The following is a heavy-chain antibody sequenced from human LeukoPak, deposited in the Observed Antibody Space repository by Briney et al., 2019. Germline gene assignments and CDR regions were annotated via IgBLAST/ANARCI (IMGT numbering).Heavy chain of an antibody. V-gene: IGHV3-30*02. CDR2: IRSDGSKK. J-gene: IGHJ4*02. CDR1: GFTFSSYG. Sequence: GGSLRLSCAASGFTFSSYGMHWVRQAPGKGLEGVAFIRSDGSKKFYVDFVKGRFTISRDNFKNTLYLQMNSLRAEDTAVYYCAKTLGSSWYEDFDYWGQGTLVTVSS. D-gene: IGHD6-13*01. CDR3: AKTLGSSWYEDFDY.